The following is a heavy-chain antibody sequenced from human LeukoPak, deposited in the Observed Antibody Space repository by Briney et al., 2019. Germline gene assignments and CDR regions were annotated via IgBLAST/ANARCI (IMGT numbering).Heavy chain of an antibody. V-gene: IGHV4-38-2*02. D-gene: IGHD3/OR15-3a*01. CDR1: GYSISSGYY. Sequence: SETLSLTCTVSGYSISSGYYWGWIRQPPGQGLEWIGSIYHSGSTYYNPSLKSRVTISVDTSKNQFSLKLSSVTAADTAVYYCARQTGSGLFILPGGQGTLVTVSS. J-gene: IGHJ4*02. CDR2: IYHSGST. CDR3: ARQTGSGLFILP.